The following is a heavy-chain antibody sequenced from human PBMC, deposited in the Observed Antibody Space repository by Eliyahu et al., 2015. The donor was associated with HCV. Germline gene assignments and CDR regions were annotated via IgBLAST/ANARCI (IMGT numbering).Heavy chain of an antibody. Sequence: EVQLVESGGGLXQPGGSLRLSCAASGFXFSSSWMHWVRQVPGKGLXXVSRINSDGGITSYADSVKGRFTISRDNAKDTLYLQMNSLRAEDSAVYYCASEIRLGYWGQGTLVTVSS. CDR2: INSDGGIT. CDR3: ASEIRLGY. V-gene: IGHV3-74*01. J-gene: IGHJ4*02. CDR1: GFXFSSSW.